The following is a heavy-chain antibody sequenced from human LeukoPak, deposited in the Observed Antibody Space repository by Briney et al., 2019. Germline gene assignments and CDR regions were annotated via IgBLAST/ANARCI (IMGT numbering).Heavy chain of an antibody. J-gene: IGHJ4*02. CDR3: ARRSLYFDCLLASRTHDY. D-gene: IGHD3-9*01. CDR1: GFTFSSYW. CDR2: IKQDGGGK. V-gene: IGHV3-7*01. Sequence: GGSLRLSCAASGFTFSSYWMSWVRQAPGKGLEWVATIKQDGGGKYYVDSVKGRFTISRDNAKNSLYLQMNSLRAQDTGVYYSARRSLYFDCLLASRTHDYWAQGTLVTVSS.